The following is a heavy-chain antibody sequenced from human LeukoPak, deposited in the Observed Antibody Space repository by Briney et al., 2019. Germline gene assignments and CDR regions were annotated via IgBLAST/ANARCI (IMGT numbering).Heavy chain of an antibody. D-gene: IGHD4-17*01. Sequence: GGSLRLSCAASGFTFSSYGMHWVRQAPGKGLEWVAVISYDGSNKYYADAVKGRFTISRDNSKYTLYLQMNSLRAEDTAVYYCAPVHGDYFDYWGQGTLVTVSS. CDR3: APVHGDYFDY. CDR2: ISYDGSNK. CDR1: GFTFSSYG. V-gene: IGHV3-30*03. J-gene: IGHJ4*02.